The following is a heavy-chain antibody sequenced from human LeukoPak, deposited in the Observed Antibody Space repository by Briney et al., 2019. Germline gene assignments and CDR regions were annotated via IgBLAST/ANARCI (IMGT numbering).Heavy chain of an antibody. J-gene: IGHJ3*02. CDR1: GGSFSGYY. D-gene: IGHD5-24*01. CDR3: ARHPPRWPNPIDAFDI. CDR2: INHSGST. Sequence: SETLSLTRAVYGGSFSGYYWSWIRQPPGKGLEWIGAINHSGSTNYNPSLKSRVTISLDTSKNQFSLKLSSVTAADTAVYYCARHPPRWPNPIDAFDIWGQGTMVTVSS. V-gene: IGHV4-34*01.